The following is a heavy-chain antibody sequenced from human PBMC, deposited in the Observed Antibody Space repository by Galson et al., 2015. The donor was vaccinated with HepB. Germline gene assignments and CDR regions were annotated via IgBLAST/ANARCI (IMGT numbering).Heavy chain of an antibody. CDR3: ASGGYYYDSSGYPY. V-gene: IGHV3-30*02. CDR1: GFTFSSYG. CDR2: IRYDGSNK. Sequence: SLRLSCAASGFTFSSYGMHWVRQAPGKGLEWVAFIRYDGSNKYYADSVKGRFTISRDNSKNTLYLQMNSLRAEDTAVYYCASGGYYYDSSGYPYWGQGTLVTVSS. J-gene: IGHJ4*02. D-gene: IGHD3-22*01.